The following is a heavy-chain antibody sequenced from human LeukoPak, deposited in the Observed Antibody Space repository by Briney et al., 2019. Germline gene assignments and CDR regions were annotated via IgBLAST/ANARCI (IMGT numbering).Heavy chain of an antibody. V-gene: IGHV3-7*01. Sequence: GGSLRLSCAASGFTFSSYWMSWVRQAPGKGLEWVANIKQDGSEKYYVDSVKGRFTISRDNAKNSLYLQMNSLRAEDTAVYYCARDPKNQGIAAHSWGQGTLVTVSS. J-gene: IGHJ4*02. CDR3: ARDPKNQGIAAHS. D-gene: IGHD6-13*01. CDR2: IKQDGSEK. CDR1: GFTFSSYW.